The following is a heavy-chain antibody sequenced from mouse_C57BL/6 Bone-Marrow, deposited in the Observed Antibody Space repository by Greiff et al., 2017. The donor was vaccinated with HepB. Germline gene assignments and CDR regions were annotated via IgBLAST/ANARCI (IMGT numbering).Heavy chain of an antibody. V-gene: IGHV10-1*01. D-gene: IGHD6-1*01. J-gene: IGHJ1*03. Sequence: AASGFSFNTYAMNWVRQAPGKGLEWVARIRSKSNNYATYYADSVKDRFTISRDDSESMLYLQMNNLKTEDTAMYYCVRPGLLFWYFDVWGTGTTVTVSS. CDR1: GFSFNTYA. CDR2: IRSKSNNYAT. CDR3: VRPGLLFWYFDV.